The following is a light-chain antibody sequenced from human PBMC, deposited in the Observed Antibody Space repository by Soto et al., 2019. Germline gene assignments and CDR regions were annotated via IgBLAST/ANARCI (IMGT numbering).Light chain of an antibody. CDR1: SSDVGYYNY. J-gene: IGLJ3*02. CDR2: EVS. V-gene: IGLV2-14*01. CDR3: SSYTTSGPQV. Sequence: QSALTQPASVSGSPGQSITISCTGTSSDVGYYNYVSWYQHHPGKAPKLMIYEVSNRPSGVSNRFSGSKSGNTASLTISGLQAEDGADYYCSSYTTSGPQVFGGGTKLTVL.